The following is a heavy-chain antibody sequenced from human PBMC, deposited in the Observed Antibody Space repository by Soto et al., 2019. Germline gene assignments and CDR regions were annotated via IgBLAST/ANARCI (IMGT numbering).Heavy chain of an antibody. CDR3: ARDFDSGVWFGDLKEPHSNPPY. Sequence: PGGSLRLSCAASGFTFSSYSMNWVRQAPGKGLEWVSYISSSSSTIYYADSVKGRFTISRDNAKNSLYLQMNSLRAEDTAVYYCARDFDSGVWFGDLKEPHSNPPYWGQGTLVTVSS. V-gene: IGHV3-48*01. J-gene: IGHJ4*02. CDR1: GFTFSSYS. CDR2: ISSSSSTI. D-gene: IGHD3-10*01.